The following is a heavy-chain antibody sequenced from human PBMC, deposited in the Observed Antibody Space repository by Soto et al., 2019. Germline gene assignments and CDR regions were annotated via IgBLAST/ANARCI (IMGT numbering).Heavy chain of an antibody. CDR1: GASISYGGYS. D-gene: IGHD5-12*01. CDR3: VRGGGNDPFEY. CDR2: ITHLENT. Sequence: QLRLQESGSGVVKTSESLSLTCTVFGASISYGGYSWSWIRRSSGRGLEWIGHITHLENTYFNPSFKTRVSMSIDRTKNHFSLKVTSMTAADKGRYFCVRGGGNDPFEYWGQGILVTVSS. V-gene: IGHV4-30-2*06. J-gene: IGHJ4*02.